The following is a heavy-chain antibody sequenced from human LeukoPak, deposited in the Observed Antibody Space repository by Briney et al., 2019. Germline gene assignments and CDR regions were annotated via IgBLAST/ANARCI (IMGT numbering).Heavy chain of an antibody. Sequence: GGSLRLSCAASGFTFSSYWMSWVRQAPGKGLEWVANIKQDGSEKYYVDSVKGRFTISRDNAKNSLYLQMNSLRAEDTAVYYCARDCSGGSCYPKIYYYYGMDVWGQGTTVTVSS. V-gene: IGHV3-7*01. D-gene: IGHD2-15*01. CDR3: ARDCSGGSCYPKIYYYYGMDV. CDR1: GFTFSSYW. J-gene: IGHJ6*02. CDR2: IKQDGSEK.